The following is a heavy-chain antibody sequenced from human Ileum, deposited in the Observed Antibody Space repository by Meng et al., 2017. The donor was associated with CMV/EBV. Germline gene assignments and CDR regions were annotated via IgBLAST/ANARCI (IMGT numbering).Heavy chain of an antibody. Sequence: SGAAIALAGASLRLSCAASGFTVSGNSMNWVRQAPGKGLEWVSLMYSSGSTKYADSVKGRFTISRDNSKNTLYLQMNSLRVEDTAVYYCAGDGGFSDPWGQGTLVTVSS. V-gene: IGHV3-66*01. CDR2: MYSSGST. CDR1: GFTVSGNS. J-gene: IGHJ5*02. D-gene: IGHD3-16*01. CDR3: AGDGGFSDP.